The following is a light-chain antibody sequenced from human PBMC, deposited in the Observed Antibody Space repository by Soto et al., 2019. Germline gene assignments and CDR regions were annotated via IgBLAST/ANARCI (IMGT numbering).Light chain of an antibody. CDR2: EVS. Sequence: QSVLTQPASVSGSPGQSITISCTGTSSDVGAYNYVSWYQQYPGKVPKLIIYEVSNRPSGVSNRFSSSKSGNTASLTISGLQAEDEADYYCNSYTSSSTRVFGTGTKSPS. CDR3: NSYTSSSTRV. J-gene: IGLJ1*01. V-gene: IGLV2-14*01. CDR1: SSDVGAYNY.